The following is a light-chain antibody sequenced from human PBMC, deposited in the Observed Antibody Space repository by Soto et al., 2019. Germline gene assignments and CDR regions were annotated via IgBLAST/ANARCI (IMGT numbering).Light chain of an antibody. Sequence: DIQMTQSPSTLSGSVGERVTITCRASRDISTWLAWYQQKPGKAPKLLIYGASNLQSGVPSRFSGRGSGTDFTLTISSLQPEDFGTYYCQQANSFPFIFAQGTRWIS. CDR1: RDISTW. CDR2: GAS. J-gene: IGKJ2*01. CDR3: QQANSFPFI. V-gene: IGKV1-12*01.